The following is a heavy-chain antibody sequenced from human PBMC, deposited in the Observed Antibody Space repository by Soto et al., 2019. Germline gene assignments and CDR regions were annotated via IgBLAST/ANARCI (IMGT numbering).Heavy chain of an antibody. CDR1: GYTFTSYY. J-gene: IGHJ6*03. Sequence: QVQLVQSGAEVKKPGASVKVSCKASGYTFTSYYMHWVRQAPGQGLEWMGIINLSGGSTSYAQKFQGRVTMTRDTSTSTVYMELSSLRSEDTAVYYCASGYDFWSGSYYMDVWGKGTTVTVSS. CDR3: ASGYDFWSGSYYMDV. V-gene: IGHV1-46*03. D-gene: IGHD3-3*01. CDR2: INLSGGST.